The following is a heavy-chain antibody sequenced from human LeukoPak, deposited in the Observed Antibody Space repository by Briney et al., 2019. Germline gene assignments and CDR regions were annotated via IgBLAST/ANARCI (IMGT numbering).Heavy chain of an antibody. CDR3: ARDSYYDSSGYSGRQDY. CDR1: GFTFSSYA. J-gene: IGHJ4*02. D-gene: IGHD3-22*01. V-gene: IGHV3-30-3*01. Sequence: GGSLRLSCAASGFTFSSYAMHWVRQAPGKGLEWVAVIPYDGSNKYYADSVKGRFTISRDNSKNTLYLQMNSLRAEDTAVYYCARDSYYDSSGYSGRQDYWGQGTLVTVSS. CDR2: IPYDGSNK.